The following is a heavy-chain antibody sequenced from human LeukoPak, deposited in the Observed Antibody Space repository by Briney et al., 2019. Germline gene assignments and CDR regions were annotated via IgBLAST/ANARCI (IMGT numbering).Heavy chain of an antibody. D-gene: IGHD4-17*01. CDR2: INSDGSST. J-gene: IGHJ3*02. CDR3: AREGDYGAFDI. V-gene: IGHV3-74*01. CDR1: GFTFSSYW. Sequence: GGSLRLSCAASGFTFSSYWMHWVRQAPGKGLVWVSRINSDGSSTSQADSVKGRFTISRDNAKNTLYLQMNSLRAKDTAVYYCAREGDYGAFDIWGQGTMVTVSS.